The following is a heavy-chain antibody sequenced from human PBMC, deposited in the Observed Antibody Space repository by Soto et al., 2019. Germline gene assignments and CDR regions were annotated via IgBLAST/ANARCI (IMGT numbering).Heavy chain of an antibody. V-gene: IGHV1-69*06. CDR1: GGTFSSYA. D-gene: IGHD6-6*01. J-gene: IGHJ5*02. CDR3: ASSSSPYNWFDP. CDR2: IIPIFGTA. Sequence: SVKVSCKASGGTFSSYAISWVRQAPGQGLEWMGGIIPIFGTANYAQKFQGRVTITADKSTSTAYMELSSLRSEDTAVYYCASSSSPYNWFDPWGQGTLVTVSS.